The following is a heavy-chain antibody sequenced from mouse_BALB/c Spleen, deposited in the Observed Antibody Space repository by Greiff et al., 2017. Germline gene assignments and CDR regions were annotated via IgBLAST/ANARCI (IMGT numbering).Heavy chain of an antibody. V-gene: IGHV10-1*02. CDR1: GFTFNTYA. CDR2: IRSKSNNYAT. CDR3: VRRSPYYGYAMDY. D-gene: IGHD1-1*01. Sequence: EVHLVESGGGLVQPKGSLKLSCAASGFTFNTYAMNWVRQAPGKGLEWVARIRSKSNNYATYYADSVKDRFTISRDDSQSMLYLQMNNLKTEDTAMYYCVRRSPYYGYAMDYWGQGTSVTVSS. J-gene: IGHJ4*01.